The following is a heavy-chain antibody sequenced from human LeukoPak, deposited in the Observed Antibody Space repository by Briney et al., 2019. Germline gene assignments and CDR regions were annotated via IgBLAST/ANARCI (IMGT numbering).Heavy chain of an antibody. D-gene: IGHD3-10*01. CDR3: AASVALWFGDY. V-gene: IGHV3-21*01. Sequence: GGSLRLSCAASGFTFSSYSMNWVRQAPGKGLEWVSSISSSSSYIYYADSVKGRFTISRDNAKNSLYLQMSSLRAEDTAVYYCAASVALWFGDYWGQGTLVTVSS. CDR2: ISSSSSYI. CDR1: GFTFSSYS. J-gene: IGHJ4*02.